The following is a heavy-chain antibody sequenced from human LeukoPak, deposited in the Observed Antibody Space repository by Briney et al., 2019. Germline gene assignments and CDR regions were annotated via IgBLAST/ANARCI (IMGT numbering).Heavy chain of an antibody. CDR2: IRFDGINK. Sequence: QTGGSLRLSCAASGFIFSTYGMHWVRQAPGKGLEWVAFIRFDGINKNYADSVKGRFTISRDNSKNTLYLNMNSLRAEDTGVYYCAKEGTTVTTVAFDIWGQGTMVTVSA. CDR3: AKEGTTVTTVAFDI. CDR1: GFIFSTYG. J-gene: IGHJ3*02. D-gene: IGHD4-11*01. V-gene: IGHV3-30*02.